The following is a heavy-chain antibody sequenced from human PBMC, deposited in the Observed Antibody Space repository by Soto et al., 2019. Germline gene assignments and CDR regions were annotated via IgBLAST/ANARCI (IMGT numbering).Heavy chain of an antibody. CDR3: TKVSTGYFDS. Sequence: GGSLRLSCAASGFTFNNYAMSWVRQAPGMGLEWVSALSGSGISTYYAGSVKGRFTISRDNSKKMLYLQMNNLRAEDTAVYYCTKVSTGYFDSWGQGTLVTVSS. CDR2: LSGSGIST. CDR1: GFTFNNYA. J-gene: IGHJ4*02. D-gene: IGHD1-1*01. V-gene: IGHV3-23*01.